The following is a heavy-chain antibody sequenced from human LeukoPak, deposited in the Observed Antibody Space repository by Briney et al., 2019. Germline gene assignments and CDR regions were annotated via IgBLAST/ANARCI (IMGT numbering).Heavy chain of an antibody. Sequence: SETLSLTCTLSAASISSSSYYWGWIRQPPGKGLEWIGSMYYSGAAYFNPSLKSRVTISVDTSKNQFSLKLISVTAADTAVYYCARYIGGSGTYYFDHWGQGTLVTVSS. V-gene: IGHV4-39*01. CDR3: ARYIGGSGTYYFDH. CDR1: AASISSSSYY. J-gene: IGHJ4*02. D-gene: IGHD1-26*01. CDR2: MYYSGAA.